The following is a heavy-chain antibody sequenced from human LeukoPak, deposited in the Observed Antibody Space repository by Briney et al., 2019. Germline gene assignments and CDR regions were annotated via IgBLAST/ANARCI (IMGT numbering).Heavy chain of an antibody. V-gene: IGHV3-7*01. CDR1: GFTFSSYW. CDR2: IKQDGSEK. Sequence: GGSLRLSCAASGFTFSSYWMSWVRQAPGKGREWVANIKQDGSEKNYVDSVKGRFTIYRDNAKNSLHLQMNSLRAEDTAVYYCAREAGDSSGWYNWFDPWGQGTLVTVSS. J-gene: IGHJ5*02. D-gene: IGHD3-22*01. CDR3: AREAGDSSGWYNWFDP.